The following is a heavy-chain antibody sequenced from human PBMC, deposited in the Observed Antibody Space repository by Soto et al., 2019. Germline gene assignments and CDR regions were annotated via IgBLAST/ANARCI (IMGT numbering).Heavy chain of an antibody. CDR2: ITGSGDTT. J-gene: IGHJ5*02. D-gene: IGHD2-15*01. CDR1: RFTFSTYA. V-gene: IGHV3-23*01. Sequence: PGGALRLSCAASRFTFSTYAMSWVRQAPGKGLEWVSAITGSGDTTYYADSVKGRFTISRDNSKNTLYLQINSLRAKDTAIFYCAKETLLNWFDPWGQGTPVPVSS. CDR3: AKETLLNWFDP.